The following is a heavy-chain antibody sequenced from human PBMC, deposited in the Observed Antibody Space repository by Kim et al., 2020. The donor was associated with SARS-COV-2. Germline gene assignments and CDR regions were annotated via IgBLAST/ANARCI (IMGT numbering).Heavy chain of an antibody. CDR2: INAGNGNT. D-gene: IGHD6-19*01. V-gene: IGHV1-3*01. Sequence: ASVKVSCKASGYTFTSYAMHWVRQAPGQRLEWMGWINAGNGNTKYSQKFQGRVTITRDTSASTAYMELSSLRSEDTAVYYCARDPGQWLVRSGMDVWGQGTTVTVSS. J-gene: IGHJ6*02. CDR1: GYTFTSYA. CDR3: ARDPGQWLVRSGMDV.